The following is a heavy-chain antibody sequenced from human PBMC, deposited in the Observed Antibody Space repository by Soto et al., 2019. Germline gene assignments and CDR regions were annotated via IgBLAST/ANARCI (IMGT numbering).Heavy chain of an antibody. J-gene: IGHJ6*02. D-gene: IGHD2-15*01. CDR1: GDSVASSGAA. Sequence: WPTLSLPCAISGDSVASSGAAWNWIRQSPSRGLEWLGRTYFRTKWFLDYAGFVESRMTITVDTFRNQFSLHLNSVSPDDTAVYYCARVHCSAGTCLDGLDVWGQGTTVTVSS. CDR2: TYFRTKWFL. V-gene: IGHV6-1*01. CDR3: ARVHCSAGTCLDGLDV.